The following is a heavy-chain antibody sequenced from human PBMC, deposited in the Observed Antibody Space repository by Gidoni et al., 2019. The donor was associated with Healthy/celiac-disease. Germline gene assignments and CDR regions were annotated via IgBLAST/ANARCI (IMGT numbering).Heavy chain of an antibody. J-gene: IGHJ6*02. CDR1: GYSFTSYW. CDR2: IYPGDSDT. D-gene: IGHD2-15*01. V-gene: IGHV5-51*01. CDR3: ARPEGYCSGGSCPIYGMDV. Sequence: EVQLVPSGAEVKKPGESLKISCKGSGYSFTSYWIGWVRQMPGKGLEWMGIIYPGDSDTRYSPSFQGQVTISADKSISTAYLQWSSLKASDTAMYYCARPEGYCSGGSCPIYGMDVWGQGTTVTVSS.